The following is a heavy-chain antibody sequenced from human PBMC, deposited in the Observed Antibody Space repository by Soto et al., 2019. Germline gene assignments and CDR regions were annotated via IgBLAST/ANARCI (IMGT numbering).Heavy chain of an antibody. Sequence: SQTLSLTCAISGDSVSSNSAAWNWIRQSPSRGLEWLGRTYYRSKWYNDYAVSVKSRITINPGTSKNQFSLQLNSVTPEDTAVYYCARARYSSSSPRYYYGMDVWGQGTTVTVS. J-gene: IGHJ6*02. CDR1: GDSVSSNSAA. V-gene: IGHV6-1*01. CDR3: ARARYSSSSPRYYYGMDV. D-gene: IGHD6-6*01. CDR2: TYYRSKWYN.